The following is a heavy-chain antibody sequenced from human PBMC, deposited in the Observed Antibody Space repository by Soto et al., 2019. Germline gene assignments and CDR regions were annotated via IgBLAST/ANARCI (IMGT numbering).Heavy chain of an antibody. CDR1: GFTFSSYA. CDR2: ISGSGGST. D-gene: IGHD3-22*01. CDR3: AKHRMDSSGYYNH. J-gene: IGHJ5*02. Sequence: EVQLLESGGGLVQPGGSLRLSCAASGFTFSSYAMSWVRQAPGKGLEWVSAISGSGGSTYYADSVKGRFTISRDNSKNTLYLQMNSLRVEDTAVYYCAKHRMDSSGYYNHWGQGTLVTVSS. V-gene: IGHV3-23*01.